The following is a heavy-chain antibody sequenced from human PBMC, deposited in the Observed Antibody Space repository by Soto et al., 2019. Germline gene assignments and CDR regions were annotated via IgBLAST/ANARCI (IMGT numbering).Heavy chain of an antibody. CDR3: AKDRSTMIVVPIDAFDI. D-gene: IGHD3-22*01. CDR1: GFTFSSYG. Sequence: PGGSLRLSCAASGFTFSSYGMHWVRQAPGKGLEWVAVISYDGSNKYYADSVKGRFTISRDNSKNTLYLQMNSLRAEDTAVYYCAKDRSTMIVVPIDAFDIWGQGTMVTVSS. CDR2: ISYDGSNK. V-gene: IGHV3-30*18. J-gene: IGHJ3*02.